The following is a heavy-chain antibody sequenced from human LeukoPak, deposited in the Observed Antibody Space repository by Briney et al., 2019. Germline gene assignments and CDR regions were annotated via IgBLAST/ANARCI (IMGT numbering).Heavy chain of an antibody. Sequence: GGSLRLSCAASGFTFSSYAMSWVRQAPGKGLEWVSAISGSGGSTYYADPVKGRFTISRDNSKNTLYLQMNSLRAEDTAVYYCAKSHRGAGSWYMFDYWGQGTLVTVSS. CDR1: GFTFSSYA. CDR3: AKSHRGAGSWYMFDY. D-gene: IGHD6-13*01. CDR2: ISGSGGST. V-gene: IGHV3-23*01. J-gene: IGHJ4*02.